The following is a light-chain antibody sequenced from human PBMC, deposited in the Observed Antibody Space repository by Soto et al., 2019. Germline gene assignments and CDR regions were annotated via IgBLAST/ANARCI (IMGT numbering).Light chain of an antibody. V-gene: IGKV3-15*01. CDR2: GAS. CDR3: QQYNNWPPLT. Sequence: EIVMTQSPATLSVSPGERVTLSCRASQSVSSNLGWDQQKPGQAPRLLIYGASTWATGIPDRFSGSGSGTQLTLTISSLQSEDFGIYYCQQYNNWPPLTFGGGTKVEI. CDR1: QSVSSN. J-gene: IGKJ4*01.